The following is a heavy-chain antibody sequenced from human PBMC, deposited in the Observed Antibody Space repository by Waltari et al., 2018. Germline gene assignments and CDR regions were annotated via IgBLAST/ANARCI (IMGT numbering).Heavy chain of an antibody. CDR1: GFTFSYYS. CDR2: MKPSSSTI. J-gene: IGHJ4*02. V-gene: IGHV3-48*01. Sequence: EVQLVESGGGLVQPGGSLRLSCAASGFTFSYYSMNWVRQAPGKGLEWVSHMKPSSSTICYADSVKGRFTIARDNAKNTLYLQMNGLRADDTAIYYCARDPGVVAVHYFDAWGQGTLVTVSS. CDR3: ARDPGVVAVHYFDA. D-gene: IGHD2-21*01.